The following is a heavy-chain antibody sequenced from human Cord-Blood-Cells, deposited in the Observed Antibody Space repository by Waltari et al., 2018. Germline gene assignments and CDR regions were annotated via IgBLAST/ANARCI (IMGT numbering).Heavy chain of an antibody. CDR3: AKGLYSSSSY. J-gene: IGHJ4*02. D-gene: IGHD6-13*01. CDR2: ISWNSGSI. V-gene: IGHV3-9*01. CDR1: GSTFDDSA. Sequence: VQLVESGGGLVQRGRSLRLSCPASGSTFDDSAMPGVRQAPGKGLEWVSGISWNSGSIGYADSVKGRFTISRDNAKNSLYLQMNSLRAEDTALYSCAKGLYSSSSYWGQGTLVTVSS.